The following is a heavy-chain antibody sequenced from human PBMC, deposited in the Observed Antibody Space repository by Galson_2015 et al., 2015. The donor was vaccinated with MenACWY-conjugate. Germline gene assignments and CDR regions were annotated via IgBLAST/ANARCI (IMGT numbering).Heavy chain of an antibody. J-gene: IGHJ3*01. CDR3: VRDRGRPDAFDV. CDR2: INPGGSST. V-gene: IGHV3-74*01. Sequence: SLRLSCAASGFIFNTYWMHWVRQAPGKGLVWVSRINPGGSSTTYADSVKDRFTISRDNAKNTLYLQMNSLRADDTAVYYCVRDRGRPDAFDVWGQGTMVIVSS. CDR1: GFIFNTYW. D-gene: IGHD1-1*01.